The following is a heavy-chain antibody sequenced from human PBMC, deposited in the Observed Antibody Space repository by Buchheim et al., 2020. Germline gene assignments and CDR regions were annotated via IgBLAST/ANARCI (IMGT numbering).Heavy chain of an antibody. CDR2: INTSSNDI. CDR1: GFTFKSYS. V-gene: IGHV3-21*01. J-gene: IGHJ4*02. Sequence: LVESGGGLVRPGGSLRLSCAASGFTFKSYSFNWVRQAPGKGLEWISSINTSSNDIYYADSVRGRFTISRDDAQDSLFLQMDSLRAEDTAVYYCARRSDRITTRPFDFWGQGTL. D-gene: IGHD4-11*01. CDR3: ARRSDRITTRPFDF.